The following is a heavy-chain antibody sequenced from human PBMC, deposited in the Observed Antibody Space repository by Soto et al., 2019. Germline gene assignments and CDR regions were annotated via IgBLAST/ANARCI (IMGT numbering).Heavy chain of an antibody. CDR1: GSTFTSYA. J-gene: IGHJ6*02. V-gene: IGHV1-3*01. CDR3: ARDEVVPAASNYYYYYGMDV. Sequence: GASVKVSCKASGSTFTSYAMNWVRQAPGQRLEWMGWINAGNGNTKYSQKFQGRVTITRDTSASTAYMELSSLRSEDTAVYYCARDEVVPAASNYYYYYGMDVWGQGTTVTVS. D-gene: IGHD2-2*01. CDR2: INAGNGNT.